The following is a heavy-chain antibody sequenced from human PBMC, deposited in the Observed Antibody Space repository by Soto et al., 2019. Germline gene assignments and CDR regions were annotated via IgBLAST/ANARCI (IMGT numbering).Heavy chain of an antibody. D-gene: IGHD3-22*01. V-gene: IGHV3-15*07. CDR2: IKSKADGGTA. CDR1: GFIFSNTW. CDR3: PTPTNSMTRS. J-gene: IGHJ4*02. Sequence: EVQLVESGGGLVKPGGSLRLSCAASGFIFSNTWMNWVRQAPGKGLEWVGRIKSKADGGTADYAAPVKGRFTISRDDSKNTLYVQMNSLKSEGTAGYYCPTPTNSMTRSGGQGTLGTVSS.